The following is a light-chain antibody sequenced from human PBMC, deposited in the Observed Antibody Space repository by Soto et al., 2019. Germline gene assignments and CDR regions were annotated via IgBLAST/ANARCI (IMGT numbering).Light chain of an antibody. J-gene: IGLJ2*01. Sequence: QSALTQPASVFGSPGQSITISCAGTSSDVGVYDFVSWYQQHPGKAPKLLIYDVNNRPAGISNRFSGSKSGNTASLTISGLQAEDEADYYCSSYTTSTTRVFGGGTKLTVL. V-gene: IGLV2-14*03. CDR3: SSYTTSTTRV. CDR2: DVN. CDR1: SSDVGVYDF.